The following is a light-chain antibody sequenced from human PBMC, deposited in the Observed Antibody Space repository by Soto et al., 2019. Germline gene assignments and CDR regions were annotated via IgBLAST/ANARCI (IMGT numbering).Light chain of an antibody. V-gene: IGKV3-20*01. J-gene: IGKJ2*01. CDR1: ENIGRDH. CDR3: QQYSISQTT. CDR2: ATS. Sequence: ETVLTQTPGILSLSPGDRATLSCRASENIGRDHLVWYQQKPGQGPRLLIYATSSRATGVPDRFSGSGSGTDFTLTISRLEPEDFAVYYCQQYSISQTTFGWGTKVE.